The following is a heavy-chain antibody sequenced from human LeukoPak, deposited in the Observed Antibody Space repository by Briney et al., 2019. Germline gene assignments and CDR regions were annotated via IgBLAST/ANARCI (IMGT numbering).Heavy chain of an antibody. CDR1: GFIVSGHY. V-gene: IGHV3-53*01. CDR2: IYSGGAT. Sequence: GGSLRLSCAASGFIVSGHYMSWVRQAPGKGLEWVSVIYSGGATIYADSVKGRFTISRDNSKNTLYLQMNSLRSEDTAVYYCAREGGGYGDYVFDYWGQGTPVTVSS. J-gene: IGHJ4*02. CDR3: AREGGGYGDYVFDY. D-gene: IGHD4-17*01.